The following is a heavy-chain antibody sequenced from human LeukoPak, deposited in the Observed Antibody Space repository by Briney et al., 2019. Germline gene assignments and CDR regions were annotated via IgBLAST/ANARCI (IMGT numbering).Heavy chain of an antibody. CDR1: GFTFSSYS. D-gene: IGHD3-10*01. J-gene: IGHJ4*02. V-gene: IGHV3-21*01. CDR3: ARRYGSGSYYNRAVINPFDY. CDR2: ISSSSSYI. Sequence: GGSLRLSCAASGFTFSSYSMNWVRQAPGKGLEWVSSISSSSSYIYYADSVKGRFTISRDNAKNSLYLQMNSLRAEDTAVYYCARRYGSGSYYNRAVINPFDYWGQGTLVTVSS.